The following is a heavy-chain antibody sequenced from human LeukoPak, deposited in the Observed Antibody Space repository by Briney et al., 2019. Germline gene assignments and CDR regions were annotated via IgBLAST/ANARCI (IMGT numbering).Heavy chain of an antibody. CDR1: GYTFTGYY. CDR3: ARVYRYCSSTSCYPPPFDY. CDR2: INPNSGGT. Sequence: ASVKVSCKASGYTFTGYYMHWMRQAPGQGLEWVGWINPNSGGTNYAQKFQGRVTMTRDTSISTAYMELSRLISDDTAVYYCARVYRYCSSTSCYPPPFDYWGQGTLVTVSS. J-gene: IGHJ4*02. V-gene: IGHV1-2*02. D-gene: IGHD2-2*01.